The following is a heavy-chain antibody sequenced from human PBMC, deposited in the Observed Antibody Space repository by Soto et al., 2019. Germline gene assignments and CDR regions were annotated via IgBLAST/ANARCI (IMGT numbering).Heavy chain of an antibody. J-gene: IGHJ4*02. Sequence: QVQLVQSGAEVKKPGSSVKVSCKASGGTFSSYTISWVRQAPGQGLEWMGRIIPILGIANYAQKFQGRVTITADKSTSTAYMELSGLRSEDTAVYYCARDYYDSSGGLDYWGQGTLVTVSS. V-gene: IGHV1-69*02. D-gene: IGHD3-22*01. CDR1: GGTFSSYT. CDR2: IIPILGIA. CDR3: ARDYYDSSGGLDY.